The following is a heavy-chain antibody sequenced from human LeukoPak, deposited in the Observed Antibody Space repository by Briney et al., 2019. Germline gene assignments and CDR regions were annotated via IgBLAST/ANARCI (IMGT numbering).Heavy chain of an antibody. J-gene: IGHJ3*02. D-gene: IGHD2-15*01. CDR2: IYTRGST. CDR3: ARGRYCSADICSGGDAFDI. CDR1: GGSISNSDYY. Sequence: SETLSLTCTVSGGSISNSDYYWDWIRQPAGKGLEWIGRIYTRGSTNYNPSLKSRVTMSVDTSKNQFSLKLSSVTAADTAVYYCARGRYCSADICSGGDAFDIWGQGTMVSVSS. V-gene: IGHV4-61*02.